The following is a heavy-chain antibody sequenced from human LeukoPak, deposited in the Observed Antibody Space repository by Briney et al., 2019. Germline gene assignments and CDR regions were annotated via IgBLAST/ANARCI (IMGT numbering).Heavy chain of an antibody. V-gene: IGHV3-23*01. Sequence: GGSLRLSGAASGLTFSRYAMTWVRQAPGKGLEWVSSTSGSGDRKYYADSVKGRFTISRDNSKNTLYLQMNSLRAEDTAVYYCAKDGVRPDFGDYYSADFWGQGTLVTVSS. J-gene: IGHJ4*02. CDR2: TSGSGDRK. CDR3: AKDGVRPDFGDYYSADF. CDR1: GLTFSRYA. D-gene: IGHD4-17*01.